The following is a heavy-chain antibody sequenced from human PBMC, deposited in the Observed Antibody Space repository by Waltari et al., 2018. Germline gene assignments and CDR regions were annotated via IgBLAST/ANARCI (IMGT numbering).Heavy chain of an antibody. CDR3: ATSPGGGGF. Sequence: EVQLVESGGGLVQPGESLRLSCAASGFTVSNNYMSWVRQAPGKGLEGVSVIDSGGSTQYADSLKGRFTITRDSSKNTLYLQMNSLRVEDTAVYYCATSPGGGGFWGQGTLVTVSS. D-gene: IGHD2-21*01. CDR1: GFTVSNNY. CDR2: IDSGGST. V-gene: IGHV3-66*01. J-gene: IGHJ4*02.